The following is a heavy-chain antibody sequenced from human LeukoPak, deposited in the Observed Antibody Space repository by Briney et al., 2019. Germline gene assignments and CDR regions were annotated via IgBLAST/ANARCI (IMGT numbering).Heavy chain of an antibody. CDR2: IYYSGNT. Sequence: SETLSLACTVSGGSIRSSTYYWGWIRQPPGKGLEWIGSIYYSGNTYYNPSLKSRLTISVDTSKNQFSLRLSSVTAADTAVYYCATQAVAGTFDIWGQGTMVTFSS. CDR3: ATQAVAGTFDI. J-gene: IGHJ3*02. D-gene: IGHD6-19*01. CDR1: GGSIRSSTYY. V-gene: IGHV4-39*01.